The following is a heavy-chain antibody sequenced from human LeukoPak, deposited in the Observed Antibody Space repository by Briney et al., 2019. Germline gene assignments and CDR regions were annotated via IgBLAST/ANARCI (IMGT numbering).Heavy chain of an antibody. CDR1: GYSISSGYY. J-gene: IGHJ4*02. Sequence: SETLSLTCAVSGYSISSGYYWGWIRQPPGKGLEWIGSIYHSGSTYYNPSLKSRVTISVDTSKNQFSLKLNSVTAADTAVYFCARDVIVGATERDYWGQGTLVTVSS. CDR2: IYHSGST. CDR3: ARDVIVGATERDY. V-gene: IGHV4-38-2*02. D-gene: IGHD1-26*01.